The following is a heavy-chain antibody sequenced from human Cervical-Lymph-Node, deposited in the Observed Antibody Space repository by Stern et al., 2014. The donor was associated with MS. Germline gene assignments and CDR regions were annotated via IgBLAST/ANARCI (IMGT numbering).Heavy chain of an antibody. CDR3: AKDMAVTTKYYYYAMDV. Sequence: VQLQESGGGLVQPGRALRLSCAASGFNFADFAMHWVRQGPGKGLEWVAGISWDSGSIGYADSVKGRFTISRDNAKNSLFLEMNSLRTDDTASYFCAKDMAVTTKYYYYAMDVWGQGTTVTVSS. D-gene: IGHD2-21*02. CDR2: ISWDSGSI. J-gene: IGHJ6*02. CDR1: GFNFADFA. V-gene: IGHV3-9*01.